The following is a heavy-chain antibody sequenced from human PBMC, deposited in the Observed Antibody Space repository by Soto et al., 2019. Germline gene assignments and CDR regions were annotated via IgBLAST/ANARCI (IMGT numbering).Heavy chain of an antibody. Sequence: QVQLVQSGADVKEHGASVKVSCKASGYTFSDTYVQWVRQAPGQGLEWVAMINPADGSTRYAQMFQGRVTLTRDTSTSTVYMEMSSLRSEDTAFYYCARDRPHAWLDPWGQGTLVIVSS. CDR2: INPADGST. J-gene: IGHJ5*02. CDR1: GYTFSDTY. CDR3: ARDRPHAWLDP. V-gene: IGHV1-46*01.